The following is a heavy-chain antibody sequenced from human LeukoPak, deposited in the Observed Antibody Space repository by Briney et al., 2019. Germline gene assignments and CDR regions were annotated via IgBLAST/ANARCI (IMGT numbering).Heavy chain of an antibody. J-gene: IGHJ4*02. CDR3: ARQVGDYYDSSGYSLD. V-gene: IGHV5-51*01. D-gene: IGHD3-22*01. CDR1: GYSFTNYW. CDR2: IYPGDSDT. Sequence: GESLKISCKGSGYSFTNYWIDWVRQMPGKGLEWMGIIYPGDSDTRYSPSFQGQVTISADKSISTAYLQWSSLKASGTAMYYCARQVGDYYDSSGYSLDWGQGTLVTVSS.